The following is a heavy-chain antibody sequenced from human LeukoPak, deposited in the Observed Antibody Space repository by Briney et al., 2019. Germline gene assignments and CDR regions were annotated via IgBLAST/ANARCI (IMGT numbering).Heavy chain of an antibody. CDR3: AKDQGYSSAWYSRDGFDM. CDR2: ISKSGDST. CDR1: GFTFSSYA. D-gene: IGHD6-19*01. V-gene: IGHV3-23*01. J-gene: IGHJ3*02. Sequence: GGSLRLSCAASGFTFSSYAMSWVRQAPGKGLEWVSAISKSGDSTVYADSVKGRFTISRDNSQNTLYVQMNSLRAEDTAVYYCAKDQGYSSAWYSRDGFDMWGQGTMVTVSS.